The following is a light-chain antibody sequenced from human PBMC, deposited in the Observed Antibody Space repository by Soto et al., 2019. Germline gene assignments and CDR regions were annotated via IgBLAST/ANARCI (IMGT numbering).Light chain of an antibody. Sequence: DIQMTQSPSSLSASVGDRVTITCRANQSISSYLNWYQQKPGKAPKLLIYAASSLQSGVPSRFSGSGSGTDFTLTISSLQPEDFATYYCQQSYSTPYTFVQGTKLEIK. CDR3: QQSYSTPYT. J-gene: IGKJ2*01. CDR2: AAS. V-gene: IGKV1-39*01. CDR1: QSISSY.